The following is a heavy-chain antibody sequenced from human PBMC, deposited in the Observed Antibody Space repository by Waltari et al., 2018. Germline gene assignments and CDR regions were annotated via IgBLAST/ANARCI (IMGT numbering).Heavy chain of an antibody. D-gene: IGHD3-3*01. CDR1: GGSISSSNYF. J-gene: IGHJ6*02. CDR3: ASFASSYETEGMDV. Sequence: QLQLQESGPGLVKPSETLTLTCTVSGGSISSSNYFWGWIRQSPGKGLDWFGRMYYSGGANYKPSLKSRVTISVDASKNQFSLRLGSVTAAETAVYYCASFASSYETEGMDVWGQGTTVTVSS. CDR2: MYYSGGA. V-gene: IGHV4-39*01.